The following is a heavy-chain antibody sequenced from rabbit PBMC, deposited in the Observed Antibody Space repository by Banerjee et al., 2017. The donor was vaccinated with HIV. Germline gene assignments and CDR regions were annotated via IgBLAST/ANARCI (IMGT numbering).Heavy chain of an antibody. CDR1: GLDFSRNA. V-gene: IGHV1S45*01. Sequence: QEQLEESGGDLVRPGASLTLTCTASGLDFSRNAMCWVRQAPGKGLEWIASIDTGDGSTYYASWAKGRFTISKTSSTTVTLQMTSLTAADTATYFCARGGLWGPGTLVTVS. CDR2: IDTGDGST. CDR3: ARGGL. J-gene: IGHJ4*01.